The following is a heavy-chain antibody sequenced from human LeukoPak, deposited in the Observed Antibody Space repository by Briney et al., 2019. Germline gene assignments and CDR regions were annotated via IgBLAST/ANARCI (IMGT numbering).Heavy chain of an antibody. CDR2: FYTSGRT. V-gene: IGHV4-4*07. CDR1: GGSISSNY. J-gene: IGHJ4*02. Sequence: MSSETLSLTCTVSGGSISSNYWSWIRQPAGKGLEWIGRFYTSGRTNYNPSLKSRVTMSVDTSKNQFSLELSSVTAADTAVYYCARDFWSGYYFDYWGQGTLVTVAS. CDR3: ARDFWSGYYFDY. D-gene: IGHD3-3*01.